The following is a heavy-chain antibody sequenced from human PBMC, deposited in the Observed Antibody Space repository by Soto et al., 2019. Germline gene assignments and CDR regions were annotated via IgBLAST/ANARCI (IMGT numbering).Heavy chain of an antibody. J-gene: IGHJ4*02. CDR2: ISSDGSDK. CDR3: AKEPYDSTGFYYSFHH. V-gene: IGHV3-30*18. CDR1: GFTFSSYG. Sequence: QVQLVESGGGVVQPGRSLRLSCAASGFTFSSYGMHWVRQAPGKGLEWVAVISSDGSDKNYADSVKGRFSISRDNSRNTLFLQMKSLRPKHTAVFYCAKEPYDSTGFYYSFHHWGQGTLVTVSS. D-gene: IGHD3-22*01.